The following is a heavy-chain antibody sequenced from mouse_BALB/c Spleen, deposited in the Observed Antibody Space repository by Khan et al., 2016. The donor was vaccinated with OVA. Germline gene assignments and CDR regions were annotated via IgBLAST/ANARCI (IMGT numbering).Heavy chain of an antibody. CDR3: TRGGDGSPFAF. J-gene: IGHJ3*01. CDR1: GYTFTSFY. D-gene: IGHD1-1*01. V-gene: IGHV1S81*02. Sequence: VQLQQSGAELVKPGASVKLSCKASGYTFTSFYIYWVKQRPGQGLEGVGEINPSNGDTNFNEKFKSKATLTVDKSSSPAFLQLSSLTSEASAVYYCTRGGDGSPFAFGGQGTLVTVS. CDR2: INPSNGDT.